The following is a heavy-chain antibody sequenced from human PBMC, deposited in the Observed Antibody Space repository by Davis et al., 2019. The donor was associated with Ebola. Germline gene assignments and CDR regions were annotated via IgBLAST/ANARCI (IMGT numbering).Heavy chain of an antibody. CDR2: ISAYNGNT. V-gene: IGHV1-18*01. CDR1: GYTFTNYY. J-gene: IGHJ4*02. CDR3: ARGPTDPSGG. D-gene: IGHD3-16*01. Sequence: ASVKVSCKAFGYTFTNYYVHWVRQAPGQGLEWMGWISAYNGNTNYAQKLQGRVTMTRDTSISTAYMELSSLRSEDTAVYYCARGPTDPSGGWGQGTLVTVSS.